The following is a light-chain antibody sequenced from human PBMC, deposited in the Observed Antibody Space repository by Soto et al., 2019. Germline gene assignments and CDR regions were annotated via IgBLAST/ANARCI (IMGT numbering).Light chain of an antibody. Sequence: DIVLTQSPDTLSLSPGERATLSCRASEPVRNTFLAWYQQKPGQAPRLLIYGASSRAIGIPDRFSGSGSGADFTLTISRLEPEDFALYFCQQCADSPLTFGGGSKVEIK. V-gene: IGKV3-20*01. J-gene: IGKJ4*01. CDR1: EPVRNTF. CDR2: GAS. CDR3: QQCADSPLT.